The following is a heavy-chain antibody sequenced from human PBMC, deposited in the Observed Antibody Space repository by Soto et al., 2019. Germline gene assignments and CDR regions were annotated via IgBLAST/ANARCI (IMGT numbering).Heavy chain of an antibody. J-gene: IGHJ5*01. Sequence: QVQLQQWGAGLLKPSETLSLTCAVYGGSFSGYYWSWIRQPPGKGLEWIGEINHSGSTNYNPSLKSRVTILVDTSKNQFSLKLSSVTAADTAVYYCARGPIVGARGGFGFDSWGQGTLVTVSS. CDR1: GGSFSGYY. CDR3: ARGPIVGARGGFGFDS. CDR2: INHSGST. D-gene: IGHD1-26*01. V-gene: IGHV4-34*01.